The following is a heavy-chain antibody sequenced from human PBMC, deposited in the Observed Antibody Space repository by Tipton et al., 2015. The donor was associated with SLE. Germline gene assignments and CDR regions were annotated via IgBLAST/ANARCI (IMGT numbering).Heavy chain of an antibody. CDR3: ARGTYYMDV. CDR2: ISSSGRTI. V-gene: IGHV3-11*01. CDR1: GFTFSDFY. Sequence: SLRLSCAASGFTFSDFYMSWIRQVPGKGLEWVSYISSSGRTIHYTDSVKGRFTVSRDNAKNSLFLQMSSLRAEDTAFYYCARGTYYMDVWGKGTTVTVSS. J-gene: IGHJ6*03.